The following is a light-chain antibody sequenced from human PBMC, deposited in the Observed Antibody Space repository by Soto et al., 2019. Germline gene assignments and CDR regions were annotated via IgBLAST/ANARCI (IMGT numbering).Light chain of an antibody. V-gene: IGLV2-8*01. CDR3: GSHAGNSNLV. Sequence: QSVLTQTASVSGSPGQSITISCTGTSSDVGGYNFVSWYQQHPGKAPKLMIYEVTKRPSGVPDRFSGSKSGNTASLTVSGLQTEDEADYYCGSHAGNSNLVFGGGTKLTVL. CDR2: EVT. J-gene: IGLJ3*02. CDR1: SSDVGGYNF.